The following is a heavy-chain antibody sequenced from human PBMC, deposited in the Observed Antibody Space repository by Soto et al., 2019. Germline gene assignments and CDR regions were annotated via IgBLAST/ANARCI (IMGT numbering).Heavy chain of an antibody. D-gene: IGHD1-26*01. CDR2: IKSKTDGGTT. Sequence: EVQLVESGGGLVKPGGSLRLSCAASGFTFSNAWMNWVRQAPGKGLEWVGRIKSKTDGGTTDYAAPVKGRFTISRDDSKNTLYLQMNSLKTEDTAVYYCNTRKRVGATTSDYWGQGTLVTVSS. CDR3: NTRKRVGATTSDY. CDR1: GFTFSNAW. J-gene: IGHJ4*02. V-gene: IGHV3-15*07.